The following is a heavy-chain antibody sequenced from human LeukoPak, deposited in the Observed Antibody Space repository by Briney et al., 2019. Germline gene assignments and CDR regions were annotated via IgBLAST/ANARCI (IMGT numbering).Heavy chain of an antibody. CDR1: GFTFTSSA. CDR2: IVVCSGNT. CDR3: AADRISSGPYYYHMDV. D-gene: IGHD6-19*01. J-gene: IGHJ6*03. Sequence: SVKVSCKASGFTFTSSAMHWVRQARGQRLEWIGWIVVCSGNTNYAQKFQERVTITRDMSTSTAYMELTSLRSEDTAVYYCAADRISSGPYYYHMDVWGKGTTVTVSS. V-gene: IGHV1-58*02.